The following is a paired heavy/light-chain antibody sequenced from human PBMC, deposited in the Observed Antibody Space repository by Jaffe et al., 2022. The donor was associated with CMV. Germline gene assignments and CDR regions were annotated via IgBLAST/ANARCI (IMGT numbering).Heavy chain of an antibody. Sequence: EVQLVESGGDLVQPGGSLRLSCVASGFNVNTYEMNWVRQAPGKGLEWVAFLSSSGKNIYYADSVKGRFSISRDNAKNSVYLQMNSLRAEDTGVYYCARYSTSWSFDYWGQGTLVAVSS. CDR1: GFNVNTYE. D-gene: IGHD6-13*01. CDR3: ARYSTSWSFDY. V-gene: IGHV3-48*03. J-gene: IGHJ4*02. CDR2: LSSSGKNI.
Light chain of an antibody. CDR3: QQYSSYWT. J-gene: IGKJ1*01. Sequence: DIQMTQSPSTLSASVGDRVTITCRASQSISTWLAWYQQKPGKAPSLLVYGATSLQSGVPSRFSGSGSGTEFTLTISSLQPDDFATYYCQQYSSYWTFGQGTKVEI. CDR1: QSISTW. V-gene: IGKV1-5*03. CDR2: GAT.